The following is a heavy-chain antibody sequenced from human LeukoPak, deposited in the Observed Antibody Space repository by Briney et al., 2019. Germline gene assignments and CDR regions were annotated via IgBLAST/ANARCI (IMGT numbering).Heavy chain of an antibody. CDR3: ARDLVRITMVRGYYYYGMDV. CDR1: GYTFTGYY. Sequence: ASVKVSCKASGYTFTGYYMHWVRQAPGQGLEWMGWINPNSGGTNYAQKFQGWVTMTRDTSISIAYMELSRLRSDDTAVYYCARDLVRITMVRGYYYYGMDVWGQGTTVTVSS. V-gene: IGHV1-2*04. J-gene: IGHJ6*02. D-gene: IGHD3-10*01. CDR2: INPNSGGT.